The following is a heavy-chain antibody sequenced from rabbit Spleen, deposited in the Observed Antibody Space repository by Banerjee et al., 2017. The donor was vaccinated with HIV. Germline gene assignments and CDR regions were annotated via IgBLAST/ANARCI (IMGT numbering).Heavy chain of an antibody. CDR2: IDPFFGTT. V-gene: IGHV1S7*01. CDR3: ARDQGGSYFAL. Sequence: QLKESGGGLVQPGGSLKLSCKGSGFDFSSYYMSWVRQAPGKGLEWIGYIDPFFGTTYYANWVNGRFTISNDNAQNTVFLQMTSLTVADTATYFCARDQGGSYFALWGQGTLVTV. CDR1: GFDFSSYY. J-gene: IGHJ4*01. D-gene: IGHD8-1*01.